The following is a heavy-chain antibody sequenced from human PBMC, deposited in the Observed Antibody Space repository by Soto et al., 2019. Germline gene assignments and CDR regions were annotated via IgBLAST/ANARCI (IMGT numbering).Heavy chain of an antibody. Sequence: QVQLVQSGAEVKKPGASVKVSCKASGYTFTSYYMHWVRQAPGQGLEWMGIINPSGGSTSYAQKFQGRVTMTRDTSTSTVYMELSSLRSEDTAVYYCARDSGSAGVVPAAMYYFDYWGQGTLVTVSS. CDR1: GYTFTSYY. J-gene: IGHJ4*02. CDR3: ARDSGSAGVVPAAMYYFDY. V-gene: IGHV1-46*03. D-gene: IGHD2-2*01. CDR2: INPSGGST.